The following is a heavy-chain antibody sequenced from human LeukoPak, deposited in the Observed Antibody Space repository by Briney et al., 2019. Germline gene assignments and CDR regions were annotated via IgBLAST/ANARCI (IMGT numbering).Heavy chain of an antibody. V-gene: IGHV3-53*04. CDR1: WFNFSSYA. CDR2: IYSGGST. Sequence: GGSLRLSFAAPWFNFSSYAMHWVRQAPAQGLEWVSLIYSGGSTYYADSVKGRLTISRHNSKNTLYLHMNSLRAEDTAVYYCAREANYYDSSGYYPDAFDIWGQGTMVTASS. J-gene: IGHJ3*02. D-gene: IGHD3-22*01. CDR3: AREANYYDSSGYYPDAFDI.